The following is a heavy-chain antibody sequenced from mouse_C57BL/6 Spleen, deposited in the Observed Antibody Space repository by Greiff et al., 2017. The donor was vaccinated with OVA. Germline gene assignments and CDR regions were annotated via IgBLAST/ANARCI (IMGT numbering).Heavy chain of an antibody. D-gene: IGHD2-4*01. Sequence: QVQLQQSGAELARPGASVKMSCKASGYTFNSYTMHWVKQRPGQGLEWIGYINPSSGYTKYNQKFKDKATLTADKSSSTAYMQLSSLTSEDSAVYYCARGGDYDYFDYWGQGTTLTVSS. V-gene: IGHV1-4*01. CDR1: GYTFNSYT. CDR2: INPSSGYT. CDR3: ARGGDYDYFDY. J-gene: IGHJ2*01.